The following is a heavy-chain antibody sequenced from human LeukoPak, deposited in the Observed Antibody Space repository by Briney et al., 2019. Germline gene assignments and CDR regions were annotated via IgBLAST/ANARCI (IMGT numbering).Heavy chain of an antibody. D-gene: IGHD6-19*01. V-gene: IGHV1-3*01. Sequence: APVKVSCKASGYSFTYYAMHWVRLAPGQSLEWMGWINADNGNTESSQKFQGRLTITWDTSATTAYMELSSLRSEDTAVYYCARGSPNRSGWTLDYWGQGTLVTVSS. CDR3: ARGSPNRSGWTLDY. CDR2: INADNGNT. J-gene: IGHJ4*02. CDR1: GYSFTYYA.